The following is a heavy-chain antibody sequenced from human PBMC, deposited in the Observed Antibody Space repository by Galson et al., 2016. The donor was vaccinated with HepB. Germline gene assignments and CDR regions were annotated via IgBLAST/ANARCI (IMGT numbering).Heavy chain of an antibody. CDR1: EYTFSSFY. D-gene: IGHD3-16*01. CDR2: INPNGGKT. J-gene: IGHJ4*02. CDR3: ARDQRGEDVSFDY. V-gene: IGHV1-46*01. Sequence: SVKVSCKASEYTFSSFYIHWIRQAPGQGLEWMGIINPNGGKTSYAQKFQGRLTMTRDTSTSTVYMELSSLRSEDTAVYFCARDQRGEDVSFDYWGQGTQVTVSS.